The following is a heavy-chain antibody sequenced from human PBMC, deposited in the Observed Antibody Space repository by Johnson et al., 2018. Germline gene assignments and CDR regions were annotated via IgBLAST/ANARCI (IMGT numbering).Heavy chain of an antibody. CDR1: GGSISSSNW. CDR2: IYHSGST. D-gene: IGHD3-22*01. Sequence: VQLQESGPGLVKPSGTLSLICAVSGGSISSSNWWSWVRQPPGKGLEWIGAIYHSGSTNYNPSLKSRVTISVDKSKNQFSLKVSSVAAADTAGYFCARVYYDDSSVDSAFDLWGQGTMVTVSS. V-gene: IGHV4-4*02. CDR3: ARVYYDDSSVDSAFDL. J-gene: IGHJ3*01.